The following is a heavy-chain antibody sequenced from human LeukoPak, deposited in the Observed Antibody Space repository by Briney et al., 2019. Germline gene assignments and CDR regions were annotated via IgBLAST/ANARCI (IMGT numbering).Heavy chain of an antibody. CDR2: ISVYNGNT. CDR3: ARGYYGSGSSNWFDP. J-gene: IGHJ5*02. Sequence: ASVKVSCKASGYTFTRYGIGWVRQAPAQGLEWMGWISVYNGNTNYAQKLQRRVTMTTDTSTSTAYMELRSLRSDDTAVYYCARGYYGSGSSNWFDPRGQGTLVTVSS. CDR1: GYTFTRYG. D-gene: IGHD3-10*01. V-gene: IGHV1-18*01.